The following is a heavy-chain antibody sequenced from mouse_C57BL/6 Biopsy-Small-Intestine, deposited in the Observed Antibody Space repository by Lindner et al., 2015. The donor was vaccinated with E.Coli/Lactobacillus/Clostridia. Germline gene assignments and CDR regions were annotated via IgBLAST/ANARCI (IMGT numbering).Heavy chain of an antibody. CDR3: ASKSVLGGSYYYFGMDV. J-gene: IGHJ1*01. V-gene: IGHV1-77*01. CDR1: GGTFRSHS. Sequence: SVKVSCKASGGTFRSHSINWVRQAPGQGLEWMGRIIPVLGTTNYAQKLQGRVTITADKSTSTAFMELSSLRSEDTAVYFCASKSVLGGSYYYFGMDVWGQGTTVTVSS. CDR2: IIPVLGTT. D-gene: IGHD2-4*01.